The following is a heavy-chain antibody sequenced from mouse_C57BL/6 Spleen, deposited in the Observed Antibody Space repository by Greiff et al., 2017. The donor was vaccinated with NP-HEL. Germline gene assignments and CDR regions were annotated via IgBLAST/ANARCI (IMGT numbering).Heavy chain of an antibody. J-gene: IGHJ2*01. V-gene: IGHV1-72*01. CDR1: GYTFTSYW. CDR2: IDPNSGGT. Sequence: QVQLQQPGAELVKPGASVKLSCKASGYTFTSYWIGRIDPNSGGTKYNEKFKSKATLTVDKPSSTAYMQLSSLTSEDSAVYYCAREDGYYGGYFDYWGQGTTLTVSS. D-gene: IGHD2-3*01. CDR3: AREDGYYGGYFDY.